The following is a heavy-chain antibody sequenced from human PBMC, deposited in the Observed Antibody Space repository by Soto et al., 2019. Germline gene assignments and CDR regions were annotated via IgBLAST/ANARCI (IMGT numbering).Heavy chain of an antibody. J-gene: IGHJ6*02. V-gene: IGHV4-30-2*01. CDR1: GGSISSGGYS. CDR2: IYHSGST. Sequence: SETLSLTCAVSGGSISSGGYSWSWIRQPPGKGLEWIGYIYHSGSTNYNPSLKSRLTISVDTSKNQFSLDLTSVTAADTAVYYCARDSRGQMDVWGQGTTVTAP. CDR3: ARDSRGQMDV.